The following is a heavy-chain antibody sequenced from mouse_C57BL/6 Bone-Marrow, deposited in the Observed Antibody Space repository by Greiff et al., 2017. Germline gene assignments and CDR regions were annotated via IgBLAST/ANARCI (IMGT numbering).Heavy chain of an antibody. Sequence: VQLQQPGAELVKPGASVKMSCKASGYTFTSYWITWVKQRPGQGLEWIGEIYPGSGSTYYNEKFKSKATLTVDTSSSTGYMQLSSLTSEDSAVYYCARPYYSNYWYFDVGGTGTTVTVSA. CDR2: IYPGSGST. V-gene: IGHV1-55*01. CDR1: GYTFTSYW. J-gene: IGHJ1*03. D-gene: IGHD2-5*01. CDR3: ARPYYSNYWYFDV.